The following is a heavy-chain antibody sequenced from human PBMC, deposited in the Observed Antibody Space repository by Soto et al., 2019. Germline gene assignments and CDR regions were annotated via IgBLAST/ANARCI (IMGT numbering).Heavy chain of an antibody. J-gene: IGHJ3*01. CDR2: ISHDGSNT. CDR3: AKPYYGAGSYYPDAFDV. CDR1: GFSFSSYA. Sequence: QVQLVESGGGVVQPGTSLRLSCAASGFSFSSYAMNWVRQAPGKGLEWVAVISHDGSNTYYADSVKGRFTISRDNSENTLFLQMNSTRAEETDVYYCAKPYYGAGSYYPDAFDVWGQGTSVTVSS. V-gene: IGHV3-30*18. D-gene: IGHD3-10*01.